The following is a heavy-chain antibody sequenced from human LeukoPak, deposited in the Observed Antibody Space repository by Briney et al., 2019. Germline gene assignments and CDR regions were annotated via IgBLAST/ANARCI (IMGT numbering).Heavy chain of an antibody. J-gene: IGHJ3*02. D-gene: IGHD3-22*01. Sequence: GESLKISCKGSGYSFTSYWIGWVRQMPGKGLEWMGIIYPGDSDTRYSPSFQGQVTISADKSISTAYLQWSSLKASDTAMYYCARQLDSSGYSDAFDIWGQGTMVTVSS. CDR3: ARQLDSSGYSDAFDI. CDR1: GYSFTSYW. V-gene: IGHV5-51*01. CDR2: IYPGDSDT.